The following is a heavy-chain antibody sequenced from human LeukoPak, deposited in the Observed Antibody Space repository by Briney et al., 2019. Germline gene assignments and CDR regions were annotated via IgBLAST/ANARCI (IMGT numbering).Heavy chain of an antibody. CDR1: GFTFSIYA. CDR2: IIDSGGST. Sequence: GGSLRLSCAASGFTFSIYAMSWVRQAPGKGLEWVSAIIDSGGSTFYADSVKGRFTISRDNSKNTLYLQMNSLRAEDTAVYYSAKRYYSSSRTSYYYDYWGQGTLVTVSS. V-gene: IGHV3-23*01. CDR3: AKRYYSSSRTSYYYDY. J-gene: IGHJ4*02. D-gene: IGHD6-6*01.